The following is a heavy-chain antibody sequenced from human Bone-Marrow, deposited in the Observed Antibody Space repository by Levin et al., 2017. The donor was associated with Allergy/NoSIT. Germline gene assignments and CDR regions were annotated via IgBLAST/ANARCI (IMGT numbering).Heavy chain of an antibody. V-gene: IGHV3-30*18. CDR3: AKERHNSGSSDAYDI. J-gene: IGHJ3*02. CDR2: ISYDGAIT. Sequence: GGSLRLSCAASGFIFSDYAMHWVRQTPAKGLEWVAFISYDGAITDYADSVKGRFTISRDTSTRTLYLQMNTLGPDDTGVYFCAKERHNSGSSDAYDIWGQGTKATVSS. D-gene: IGHD3-10*01. CDR1: GFIFSDYA.